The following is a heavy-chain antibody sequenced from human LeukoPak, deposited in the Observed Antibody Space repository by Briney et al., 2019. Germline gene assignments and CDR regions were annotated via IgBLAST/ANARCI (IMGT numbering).Heavy chain of an antibody. D-gene: IGHD1-26*01. CDR1: GYSFTSHY. CDR2: VNPNSGDT. J-gene: IGHJ5*01. V-gene: IGHV1-2*02. CDR3: ARASGSYWWFDS. Sequence: GASVKVSCKASGYSFTSHYMHWVRQAPGQGLEWMGCVNPNSGDTNYAQKFQGSVTMTRDTSISTVYMELSRLRSDDTAVYYCARASGSYWWFDSWGQGTLVTVSS.